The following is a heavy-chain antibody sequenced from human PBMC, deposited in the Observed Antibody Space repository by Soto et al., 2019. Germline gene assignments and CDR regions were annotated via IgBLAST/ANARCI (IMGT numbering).Heavy chain of an antibody. CDR3: AKYQDWEGAGGSYYFFDY. V-gene: IGHV3-23*01. D-gene: IGHD1-26*01. CDR1: GFTFSSYA. CDR2: ISGSGGST. J-gene: IGHJ4*02. Sequence: GGSLRLSCAASGFTFSSYAMSWVRQAPGKGLEWVSAISGSGGSTYYADSVKGRFTISRDNSKNTLYLQMNSLRAEDTAVYYCAKYQDWEGAGGSYYFFDYWGQGTLVTVSS.